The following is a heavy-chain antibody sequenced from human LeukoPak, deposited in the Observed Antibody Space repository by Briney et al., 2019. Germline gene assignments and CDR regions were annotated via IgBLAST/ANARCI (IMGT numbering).Heavy chain of an antibody. D-gene: IGHD3-16*02. CDR2: INHSGST. Sequence: PSETLSLTCAVYSGSFSGYYWSWIRQPPGKGLEWIGEINHSGSTNYNPSLKSRVTISVDTSKNQFSLKLSSVTAADTAVYYCARGGYDYVWGSYRSYPYFDYWGQGTLVTVSS. V-gene: IGHV4-34*01. CDR3: ARGGYDYVWGSYRSYPYFDY. J-gene: IGHJ4*02. CDR1: SGSFSGYY.